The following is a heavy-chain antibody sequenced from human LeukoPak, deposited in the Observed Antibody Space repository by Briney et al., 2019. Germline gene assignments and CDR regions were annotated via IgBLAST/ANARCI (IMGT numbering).Heavy chain of an antibody. J-gene: IGHJ4*02. CDR3: ARGSGYSGRNDY. Sequence: SVKVSCKASGGTFSSYAISWVRQALGQGLEWMGGIIPIFGTANYAQKFQGRVTITTDESTSTAYMELSSLRSEDTAVYYCARGSGYSGRNDYWGQGTLVTVSS. D-gene: IGHD5-12*01. CDR2: IIPIFGTA. CDR1: GGTFSSYA. V-gene: IGHV1-69*05.